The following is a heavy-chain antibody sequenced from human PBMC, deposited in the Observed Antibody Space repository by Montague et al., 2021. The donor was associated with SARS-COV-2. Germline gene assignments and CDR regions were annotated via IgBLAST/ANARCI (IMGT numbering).Heavy chain of an antibody. CDR2: ISRSGSII. Sequence: SRSLSFSASGFTFSSYEMNWVRQAPGKGLEWVSYISRSGSIIYYADSVKGRFTISRDNAKNSLYLQMNSLRAEDTAVYYCAREYIEAAGHGNDYWGQGTLVTVSS. V-gene: IGHV3-48*03. D-gene: IGHD6-13*01. CDR3: AREYIEAAGHGNDY. CDR1: GFTFSSYE. J-gene: IGHJ4*02.